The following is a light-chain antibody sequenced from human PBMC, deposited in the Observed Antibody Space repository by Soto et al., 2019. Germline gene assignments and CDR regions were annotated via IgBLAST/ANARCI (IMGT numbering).Light chain of an antibody. CDR1: SSNIGAGYD. CDR3: LSYDNSLSGSYV. Sequence: QSVLTQPPSVSGAPGQRVTISCTGSSSNIGAGYDVHWYQQVPGTAPKLLIYGNTNRPSGVPDRFSGSKSGTSASLVITGLQADDEADYYCLSYDNSLSGSYVFGNGTKVTVL. J-gene: IGLJ1*01. V-gene: IGLV1-40*01. CDR2: GNT.